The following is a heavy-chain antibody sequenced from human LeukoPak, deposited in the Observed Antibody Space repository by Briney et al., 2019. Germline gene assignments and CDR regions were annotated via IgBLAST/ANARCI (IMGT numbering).Heavy chain of an antibody. D-gene: IGHD2-15*01. CDR1: GGSISSGGYY. V-gene: IGHV4-31*03. J-gene: IGHJ4*02. CDR3: ARGISHCSDGSCSRYYFDS. Sequence: SETLSLTCTVSGGSISSGGYYWSWIRQHPGKGLEWIGYIYYSGSTYYNPSLKSRVTISVDTSKNQFSLKLSSVTAADTAVYYCARGISHCSDGSCSRYYFDSWGQGTLVTVSS. CDR2: IYYSGST.